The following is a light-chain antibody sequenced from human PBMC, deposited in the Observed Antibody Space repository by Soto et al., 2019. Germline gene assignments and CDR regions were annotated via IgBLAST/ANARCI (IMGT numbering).Light chain of an antibody. CDR3: SSFTSRFTFV. J-gene: IGLJ1*01. Sequence: QSVLTQPASVSGSPGQSIAISCTGTRSDVGAYNYVSWYQQHPGKAPKLMISEATNRPSGVSDRFSGSKSGNTASLTISGLQAEDEADYYCSSFTSRFTFVFGTGTKGTVL. CDR2: EAT. CDR1: RSDVGAYNY. V-gene: IGLV2-14*01.